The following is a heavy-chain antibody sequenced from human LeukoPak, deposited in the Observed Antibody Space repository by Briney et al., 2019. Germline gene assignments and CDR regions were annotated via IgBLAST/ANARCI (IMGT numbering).Heavy chain of an antibody. J-gene: IGHJ6*02. CDR2: ISGGGGDT. D-gene: IGHD6-19*01. CDR3: AKDRLPGGIAVAGTDDGMDV. Sequence: PGGSLRLSCVASGFSLDDCAMHWVRQVPGKGLEWVSLISGGGGDTYYADSVKGRFTISRDNSRNSLYLQMNSLRTEDTAFYYCAKDRLPGGIAVAGTDDGMDVWGQGTTVTVSS. V-gene: IGHV3-43*02. CDR1: GFSLDDCA.